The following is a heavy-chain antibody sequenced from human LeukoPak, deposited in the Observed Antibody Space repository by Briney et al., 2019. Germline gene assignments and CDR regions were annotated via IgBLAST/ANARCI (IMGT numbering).Heavy chain of an antibody. Sequence: ASVKVSCKASGYTFTSYYMHWMRQAPGQGLEWMGIINPSGGSTSYAQKFQGRVTMTRDTSTSTVYMELSSLRSEDTAVYYCAREGGQGPFQSFRPRTYYFDYWGQGTLVTVSS. CDR1: GYTFTSYY. CDR2: INPSGGST. J-gene: IGHJ4*02. D-gene: IGHD2/OR15-2a*01. V-gene: IGHV1-46*01. CDR3: AREGGQGPFQSFRPRTYYFDY.